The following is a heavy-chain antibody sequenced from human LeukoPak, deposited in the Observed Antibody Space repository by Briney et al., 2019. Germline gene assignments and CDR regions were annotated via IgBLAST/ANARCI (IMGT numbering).Heavy chain of an antibody. Sequence: GGSLRLSCAASGFTFSSYNMNWVRQAPGKGLEWVSAFSGSGGDTYCADSVKGRFTISRDNSKNTLYLQMNSLRAEDTAVYYCAKSGYNRFDYWGQGTLVTVSS. D-gene: IGHD5-24*01. CDR2: FSGSGGDT. V-gene: IGHV3-23*01. CDR1: GFTFSSYN. J-gene: IGHJ4*02. CDR3: AKSGYNRFDY.